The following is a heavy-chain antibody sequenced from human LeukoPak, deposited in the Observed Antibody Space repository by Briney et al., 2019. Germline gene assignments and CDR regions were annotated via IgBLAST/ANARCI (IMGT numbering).Heavy chain of an antibody. CDR1: GYSFTSYW. CDR3: ARIKKLEATYCYMDV. V-gene: IGHV5-51*01. D-gene: IGHD3-16*01. CDR2: IYPGDSDT. J-gene: IGHJ6*03. Sequence: GESLKISCKGSGYSFTSYWIGWVRQMPGKGLEWMGIIYPGDSDTRYSPSFEGQVTISADKSISTAYLQWSSLKASDTAMYYCARIKKLEATYCYMDVWGKGTTVTVSS.